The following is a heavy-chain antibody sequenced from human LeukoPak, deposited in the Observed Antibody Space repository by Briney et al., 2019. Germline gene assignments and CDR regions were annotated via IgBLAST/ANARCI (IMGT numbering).Heavy chain of an antibody. J-gene: IGHJ4*02. Sequence: GGSLRLSCAASGFTFSTYSMTWVRQGPGKGLEWVPSIYPSGDSTFYADSVKGRFTISRDNSKNTLYLQMSSLRTEDTAIYYCAKDVVPDSGWDLDYWGQGALVTVSS. D-gene: IGHD6-19*01. CDR3: AKDVVPDSGWDLDY. V-gene: IGHV3-23*01. CDR2: IYPSGDST. CDR1: GFTFSTYS.